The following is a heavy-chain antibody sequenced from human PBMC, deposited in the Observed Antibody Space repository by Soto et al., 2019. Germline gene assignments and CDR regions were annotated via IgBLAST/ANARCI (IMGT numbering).Heavy chain of an antibody. CDR2: IYSGGST. D-gene: IGHD2-21*01. CDR3: AKRLLFLGDYFDD. CDR1: GFTVSSNY. Sequence: EVQLVETGGGLIQPGGSLRLSCAASGFTVSSNYMSWVRQAPGKGLEWVSVIYSGGSTYYADSVKGRFTISRDNSKNTLYLQMNSLRAEDTAVYYCAKRLLFLGDYFDDWGQGTLVTVSS. V-gene: IGHV3-53*02. J-gene: IGHJ4*02.